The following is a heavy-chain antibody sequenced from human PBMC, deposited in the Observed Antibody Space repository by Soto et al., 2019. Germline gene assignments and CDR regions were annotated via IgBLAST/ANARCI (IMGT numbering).Heavy chain of an antibody. D-gene: IGHD7-27*01. CDR1: GDSVTSGSYY. Sequence: SETLSLTCIVSGDSVTSGSYYWTWLRQPPGKGLEWIGYISYTGRTKYNPSLQSRVTISVDTSKNDFSLNLSSVTAADTAVYFCAREWGLLPYYVMNVWGQGTAVTVSS. CDR2: ISYTGRT. V-gene: IGHV4-61*03. J-gene: IGHJ6*02. CDR3: AREWGLLPYYVMNV.